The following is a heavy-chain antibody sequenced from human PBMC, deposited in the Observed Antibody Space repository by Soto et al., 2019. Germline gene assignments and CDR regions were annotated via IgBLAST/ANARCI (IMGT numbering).Heavy chain of an antibody. D-gene: IGHD2-15*01. CDR3: ARDRYCSGGSCYDGY. CDR1: GFTFSSYS. J-gene: IGHJ4*02. Sequence: GGSLRLSCAASGFTFSSYSMNCVRQAPGKGLEWVSSISSSSSYIYYADSVKGRFTISRDNTKNSLYLQMNSLRAEDTAVYYCARDRYCSGGSCYDGYWGQGTLVTVSS. V-gene: IGHV3-21*01. CDR2: ISSSSSYI.